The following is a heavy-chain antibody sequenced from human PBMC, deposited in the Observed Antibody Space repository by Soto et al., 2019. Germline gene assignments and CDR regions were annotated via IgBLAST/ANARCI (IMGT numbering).Heavy chain of an antibody. CDR3: ARLTPGYSSGWFIDY. J-gene: IGHJ4*02. Sequence: SETLSLTCAVSGGSISSGGYSWSWIRQPPEKGLEWIGYIYYSGSTYYNPSLKSRVTISVDTSKNQFSLKLSSVTAADTAVYYCARLTPGYSSGWFIDYWGQGTLVTVSS. V-gene: IGHV4-30-4*01. CDR2: IYYSGST. CDR1: GGSISSGGYS. D-gene: IGHD6-19*01.